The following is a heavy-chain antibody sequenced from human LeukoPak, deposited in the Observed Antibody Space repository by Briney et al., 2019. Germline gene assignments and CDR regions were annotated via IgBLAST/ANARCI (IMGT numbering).Heavy chain of an antibody. Sequence: PGGSLRLSCAASGSTFSSYEMNWVRQAPGKGLEWVSYISSSGSTIYYADSVKGRFTISRDNAENSLYLQMNSLRAEDTAVYYCAREFEDTAMVTWGQGTLVTVSS. CDR1: GSTFSSYE. J-gene: IGHJ4*02. CDR3: AREFEDTAMVT. V-gene: IGHV3-48*03. D-gene: IGHD5-18*01. CDR2: ISSSGSTI.